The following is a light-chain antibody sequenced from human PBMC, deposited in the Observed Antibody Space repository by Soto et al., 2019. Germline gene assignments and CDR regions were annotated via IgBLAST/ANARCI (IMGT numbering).Light chain of an antibody. Sequence: PGERAPLSCRATQRVSSPYLAWYQHKPGQAPRRLIHDASNRATFIPARFSCSGSGTDFTLTISSLEPEDFAVYYCQQRSNWHPLWTFGQGTKVDIK. V-gene: IGKV3D-11*01. CDR3: QQRSNWHPLWT. CDR1: QRVSSPY. J-gene: IGKJ1*01. CDR2: DAS.